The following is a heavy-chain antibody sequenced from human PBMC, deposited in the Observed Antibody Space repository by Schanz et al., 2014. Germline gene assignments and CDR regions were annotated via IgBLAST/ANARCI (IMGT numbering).Heavy chain of an antibody. V-gene: IGHV1-46*03. J-gene: IGHJ4*02. CDR2: INPSGGST. Sequence: VQLEQSGAEVKKPGSSVKVSCKASGYTLSAYSLHWVRQAPGQGLEWMGMINPSGGSTTYAQKFQGRVTMTRDTSTSTVYMELSSLRSEDTAVYYCARDGVDAAAGGNYWGQGTLVTVSS. D-gene: IGHD6-13*01. CDR3: ARDGVDAAAGGNY. CDR1: GYTLSAYS.